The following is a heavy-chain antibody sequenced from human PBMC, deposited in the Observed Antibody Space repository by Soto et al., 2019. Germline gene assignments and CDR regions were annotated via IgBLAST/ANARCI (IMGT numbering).Heavy chain of an antibody. J-gene: IGHJ3*02. V-gene: IGHV4-31*03. CDR1: GGSIRSDGYY. Sequence: QVQLQESGPGLQKPSQTLSLTCTVSGGSIRSDGYYWSWIRQRPGKGLEWIGYMNYRGITYYNPSLKSRLTISEDTSKNHFSLNLNSVTAADTAVYYCARDGLSGGDAFDIWGQGTMVVVSS. D-gene: IGHD3-10*01. CDR3: ARDGLSGGDAFDI. CDR2: MNYRGIT.